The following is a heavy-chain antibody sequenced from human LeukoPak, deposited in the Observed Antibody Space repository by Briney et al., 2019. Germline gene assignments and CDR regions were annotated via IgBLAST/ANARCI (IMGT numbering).Heavy chain of an antibody. D-gene: IGHD4-17*01. J-gene: IGHJ4*02. CDR2: INPNSGGT. CDR1: GYTFTGYY. Sequence: ASVKVSCKASGYTFTGYYMHWVRQAPGQGLEWMGWINPNSGGTNYAQKFQGRVTMTRDTSISTAYMELSSLRSEDTAVYYCATVQKGSYGDYALGYWGQGTLVTVSS. V-gene: IGHV1-2*02. CDR3: ATVQKGSYGDYALGY.